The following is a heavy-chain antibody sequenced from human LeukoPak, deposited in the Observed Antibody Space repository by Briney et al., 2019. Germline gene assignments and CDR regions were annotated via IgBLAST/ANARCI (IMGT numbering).Heavy chain of an antibody. V-gene: IGHV3-23*01. J-gene: IGHJ6*02. CDR3: AKVAGTVSYYYGMDV. D-gene: IGHD6-19*01. Sequence: GGSLRLSCAASGFTFSSYGMHWVRQAPGKGLEWVSAISGSGGSTYYADSVKGRFTISRDNSKNTLYLQMNSLRAEDTAVYYCAKVAGTVSYYYGMDVWGQGTTVTVSS. CDR1: GFTFSSYG. CDR2: ISGSGGST.